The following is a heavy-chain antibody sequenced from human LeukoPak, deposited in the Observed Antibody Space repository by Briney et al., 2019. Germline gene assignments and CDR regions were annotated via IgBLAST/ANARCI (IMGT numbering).Heavy chain of an antibody. D-gene: IGHD5-18*01. J-gene: IGHJ4*02. Sequence: GRSLRLSCAASGFTFDDYAMHWVRQAPGKGLEWVSGIGWNSGTIGYVDSVKGRFTVSRDNAKNSLYLQMNSLRAEDTALYYCAKDIGYSYGVDYWGQGTLVTVSS. V-gene: IGHV3-9*01. CDR1: GFTFDDYA. CDR2: IGWNSGTI. CDR3: AKDIGYSYGVDY.